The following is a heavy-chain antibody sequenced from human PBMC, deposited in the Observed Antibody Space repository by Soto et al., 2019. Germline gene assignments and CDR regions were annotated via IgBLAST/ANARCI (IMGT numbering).Heavy chain of an antibody. J-gene: IGHJ6*03. CDR1: GGSISSYY. CDR3: ARGSPHRWVVAATSRNYYSYSTDV. V-gene: IGHV4-59*01. CDR2: IYYSGST. D-gene: IGHD2-15*01. Sequence: PSETLSLTCTVSGGSISSYYWSWIRQPPGKGLEWIGYIYYSGSTNYNPSLKSRVTISVDTSKNQFSLKLGSVTAADTAVYYCARGSPHRWVVAATSRNYYSYSTDVWGKGTTVTVSS.